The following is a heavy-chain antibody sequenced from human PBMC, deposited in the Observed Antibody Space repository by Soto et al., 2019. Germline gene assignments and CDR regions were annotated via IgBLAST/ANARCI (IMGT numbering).Heavy chain of an antibody. CDR3: ARVGNPGASAARRVYYYGMDV. CDR2: IYPGDSDT. Sequence: PGESLKISCKGSGYSFTSCWIGWVRQMPGKGLEWMGIIYPGDSDTRYSPSFQGQVTISADKSISTAYLQWSSLKASDTAMYYCARVGNPGASAARRVYYYGMDVWGQGTTVTVSS. J-gene: IGHJ6*02. V-gene: IGHV5-51*01. D-gene: IGHD6-6*01. CDR1: GYSFTSCW.